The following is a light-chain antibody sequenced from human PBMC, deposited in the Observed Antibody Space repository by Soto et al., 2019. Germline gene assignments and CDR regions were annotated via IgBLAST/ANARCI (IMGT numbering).Light chain of an antibody. CDR3: QQYANWPKT. CDR1: QSVSTTY. J-gene: IGKJ1*01. Sequence: EIVLTQSPGTLSLSPGERATLSCRASQSVSTTYLAWYQQQPGQAPRLLIYGASNRATGIPDRFSGSGSETEFTLTISSLQSEDLAVYYCQQYANWPKTFGQGTKVDIK. CDR2: GAS. V-gene: IGKV3-20*01.